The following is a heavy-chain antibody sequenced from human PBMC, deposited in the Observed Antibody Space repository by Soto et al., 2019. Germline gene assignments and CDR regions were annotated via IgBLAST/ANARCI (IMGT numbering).Heavy chain of an antibody. CDR1: GFTFSSFA. CDR3: ARGGAWTPEGLGY. V-gene: IGHV3-30-3*01. J-gene: IGHJ4*02. D-gene: IGHD2-15*01. Sequence: GGSLRPSCAASGFTFSSFAMHWVRQAPGKGLEWLAVISSDVVNYYYAESVKGRFTISRDNSKNTLYLQMNSLRNEDTAFFYCARGGAWTPEGLGYWGQGTLVTVSS. CDR2: ISSDVVNY.